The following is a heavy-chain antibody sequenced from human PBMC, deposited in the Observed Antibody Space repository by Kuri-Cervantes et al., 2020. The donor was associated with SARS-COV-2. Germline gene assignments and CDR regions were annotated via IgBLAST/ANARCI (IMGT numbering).Heavy chain of an antibody. D-gene: IGHD4-23*01. Sequence: ASVKVSCKASGYTFTSYDINWVRQATGQGLEWMGWMNPNSGNTGYAQKFQGRVTITRNTSISTAYMELSSLRSEDTAVYYCAREVRTVGYYYYMDVWGKGTTVTVSS. V-gene: IGHV1-8*03. CDR3: AREVRTVGYYYYMDV. J-gene: IGHJ6*03. CDR2: MNPNSGNT. CDR1: GYTFTSYD.